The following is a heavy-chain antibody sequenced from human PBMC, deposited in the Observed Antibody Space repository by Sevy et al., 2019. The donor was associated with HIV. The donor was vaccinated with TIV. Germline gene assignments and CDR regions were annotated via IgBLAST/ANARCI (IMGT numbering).Heavy chain of an antibody. D-gene: IGHD3-3*02. CDR3: ARGHALGIHYGMDV. CDR2: IYYSGSA. Sequence: SETLSLTCTVSGGSISSSYWNWIRQTPGKGLEWIGYIYYSGSAKYNPSLKSRVTISVDTSKKQFSLKLTSVTAADTAVYYCARGHALGIHYGMDVWGQGTTVTVSS. CDR1: GGSISSSY. V-gene: IGHV4-59*12. J-gene: IGHJ6*02.